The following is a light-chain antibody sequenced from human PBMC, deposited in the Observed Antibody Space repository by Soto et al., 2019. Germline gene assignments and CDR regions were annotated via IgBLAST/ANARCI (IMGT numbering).Light chain of an antibody. J-gene: IGKJ3*01. CDR3: QQTYNMPRT. Sequence: DIQMTQSPSSLSASLGDRVTITCRASKSISRHLNWYQQKPGKAPRLLIYAASSLQSGVPSRFSGSGSGTDFILTITSLQPEDSATYYCQQTYNMPRTFGPGTKVD. CDR1: KSISRH. CDR2: AAS. V-gene: IGKV1-39*01.